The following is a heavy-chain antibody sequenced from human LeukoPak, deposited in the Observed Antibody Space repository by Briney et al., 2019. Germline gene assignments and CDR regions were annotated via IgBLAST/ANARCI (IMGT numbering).Heavy chain of an antibody. CDR1: GGSISSYY. CDR3: ARVRGDNWFDP. V-gene: IGHV4-59*01. J-gene: IGHJ5*02. CDR2: IYYSGYT. D-gene: IGHD3-10*01. Sequence: SETLSLTCTVSGGSISSYYWSWIRQPPGKGLKWIGNIYYSGYTTYSPSLRSRVTISVDTSKNQFSLKLSSVTAADTAVYYCARVRGDNWFDPWGQGTLVTVSS.